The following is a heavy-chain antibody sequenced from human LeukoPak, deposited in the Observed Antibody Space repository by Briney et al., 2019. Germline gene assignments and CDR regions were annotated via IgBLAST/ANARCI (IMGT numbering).Heavy chain of an antibody. V-gene: IGHV5-51*01. D-gene: IGHD6-19*01. Sequence: GESLKISCKGSGYSFTSYWIAWLRQMPGKGLEWMGNIYPGDSDTRYSPSFKGQVTISADKSINTAYLQWSGLKASDTAMYYCARQIGSSGYFDFWGQGTLVTVSS. J-gene: IGHJ4*02. CDR2: IYPGDSDT. CDR1: GYSFTSYW. CDR3: ARQIGSSGYFDF.